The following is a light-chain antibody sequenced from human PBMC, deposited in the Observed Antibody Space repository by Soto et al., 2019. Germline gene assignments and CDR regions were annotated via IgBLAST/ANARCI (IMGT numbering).Light chain of an antibody. CDR3: PQYGFSPT. CDR1: PSVSRDF. Sequence: EIVLTQSPGTLSLSPGERATLSCRASPSVSRDFLVWYQHKGGQPPRLLLYGGSIRASGIPDRFSGSGSGTDFPLTISRLEPEDVAVYYCPQYGFSPTFGQGAKVEIK. J-gene: IGKJ1*01. V-gene: IGKV3-20*01. CDR2: GGS.